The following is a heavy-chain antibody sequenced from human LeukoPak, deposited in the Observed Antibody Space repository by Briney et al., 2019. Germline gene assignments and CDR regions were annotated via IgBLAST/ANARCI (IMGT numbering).Heavy chain of an antibody. V-gene: IGHV5-51*01. CDR2: IYPTDSST. J-gene: IGHJ5*02. CDR1: GYSFTSYW. D-gene: IGHD2-21*02. CDR3: ARRLSLSYCGGDCYTGGFDP. Sequence: PGESLKISCKGSGYSFTSYWIGWVRQMPGKGLEWMGIIYPTDSSTRYSPSFQGQVTISADKSISTAYLQWSSLKASDTAMYYCARRLSLSYCGGDCYTGGFDPWGQGTLVTVSS.